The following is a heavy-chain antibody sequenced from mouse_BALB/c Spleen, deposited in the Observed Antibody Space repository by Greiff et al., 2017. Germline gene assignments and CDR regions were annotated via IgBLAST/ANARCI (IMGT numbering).Heavy chain of an antibody. Sequence: VQLQQSGAELVKPGASVKLSCKASGYTFTSYYMYWVKQRPGQGLEWIGEINPSNGGTNFNEKFKGKATLTVDKSSSTAYMQLSSLTSEDSAVYYCTRGGRYYDLDYWGQGTTVTVSS. V-gene: IGHV1S81*02. CDR1: GYTFTSYY. CDR3: TRGGRYYDLDY. D-gene: IGHD1-1*02. CDR2: INPSNGGT. J-gene: IGHJ2*01.